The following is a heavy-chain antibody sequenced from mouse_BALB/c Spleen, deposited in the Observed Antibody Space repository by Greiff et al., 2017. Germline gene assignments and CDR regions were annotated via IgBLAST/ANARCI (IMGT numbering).Heavy chain of an antibody. CDR1: GYSFNDYN. CDR3: ARNGGYGNFDY. D-gene: IGHD2-10*02. J-gene: IGHJ2*01. CDR2: IDPYYGGT. V-gene: IGHV1S135*01. Sequence: VQLQQSGPELVKPGASVKVSCKASGYSFNDYNMYWVKQSHGKSLEWIGNIDPYYGGTSYNQKFKGKATLTVDKSSSTAYMQLKSLTSEDSAVYYCARNGGYGNFDYWGQGTTLTVSS.